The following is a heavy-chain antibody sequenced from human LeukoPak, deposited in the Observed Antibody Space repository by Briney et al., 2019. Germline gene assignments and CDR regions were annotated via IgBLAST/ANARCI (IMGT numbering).Heavy chain of an antibody. CDR3: ASYYYDSSGYRTDAFDI. J-gene: IGHJ3*02. CDR2: IKQDGSEK. Sequence: GGSLRLSCAASGFTFSSYWMSWVRQAPGKGLEWVANIKQDGSEKYYVDSVKGRFTISRDNAKNSLYLQMNSLRAEDTAVYYCASYYYDSSGYRTDAFDIWGQGTMVTVSS. V-gene: IGHV3-7*01. D-gene: IGHD3-22*01. CDR1: GFTFSSYW.